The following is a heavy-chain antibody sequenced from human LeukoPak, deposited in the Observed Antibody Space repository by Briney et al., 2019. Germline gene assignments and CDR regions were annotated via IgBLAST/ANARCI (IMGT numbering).Heavy chain of an antibody. CDR3: ARGAPLEYCGGDCSRLLDY. V-gene: IGHV4-39*01. CDR2: ISHSGTI. D-gene: IGHD2-21*02. Sequence: SGTLSLTCIVSGGSISSSNSYWDWIRQPPGRGLEWIGDISHSGTINYNPSLRTRVTISADTSKNQFSLKLNSVTAADTAVYYCARGAPLEYCGGDCSRLLDYWGQGTLVTVSS. CDR1: GGSISSSNSY. J-gene: IGHJ4*02.